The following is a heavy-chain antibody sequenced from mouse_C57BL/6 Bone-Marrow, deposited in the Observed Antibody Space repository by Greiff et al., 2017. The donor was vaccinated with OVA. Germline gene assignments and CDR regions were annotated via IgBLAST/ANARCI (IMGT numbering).Heavy chain of an antibody. Sequence: VQLQQSGAELVRPGASVTLSCKASGYTFTDYEMHWVKQTPVHGLEWIGAIDPETGGTAYNQKFKGKAILTADKSSSTAYMELRSLTSEDSAVYYCTRVGDGYYGFAYWGQGTPVTVS. CDR1: GYTFTDYE. J-gene: IGHJ3*01. D-gene: IGHD2-3*01. V-gene: IGHV1-15*01. CDR2: IDPETGGT. CDR3: TRVGDGYYGFAY.